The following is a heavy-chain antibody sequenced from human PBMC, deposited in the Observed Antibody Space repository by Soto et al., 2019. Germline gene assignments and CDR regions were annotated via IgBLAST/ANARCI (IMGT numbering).Heavy chain of an antibody. CDR1: GFTFSSYA. CDR3: VRDYKWAFDT. CDR2: ISVGSGSI. J-gene: IGHJ3*02. D-gene: IGHD1-20*01. V-gene: IGHV3-48*02. Sequence: EAHLVESGGGLVQPGRSRRLSCAASGFTFSSYAFNWVRQAPGKGLEWISYISVGSGSIFYADSVKGRFTISRDDAQNSLYLQRSTLRDEDTAIYFCVRDYKWAFDTWGQATTVIVSS.